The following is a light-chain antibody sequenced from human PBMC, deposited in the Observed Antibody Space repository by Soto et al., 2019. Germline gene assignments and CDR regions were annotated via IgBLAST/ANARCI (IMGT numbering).Light chain of an antibody. CDR1: SGHSSYA. CDR3: QTWGTGLLV. J-gene: IGLJ3*02. V-gene: IGLV4-69*01. Sequence: QSELTQSPSASASLGASVKLTCTLSSGHSSYAIAWHHQQPEKGPRYLMKLNSDGSHSKGDGITDRFSGSSSGAERYLTISSLQSDDEADYYCQTWGTGLLVFGGGTKLTVL. CDR2: LNSDGSH.